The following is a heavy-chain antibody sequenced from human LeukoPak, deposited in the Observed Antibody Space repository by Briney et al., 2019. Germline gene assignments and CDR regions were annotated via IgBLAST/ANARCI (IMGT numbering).Heavy chain of an antibody. CDR3: VFYDFWSPTGFDY. V-gene: IGHV4-34*01. CDR2: INHSGST. D-gene: IGHD3-3*01. CDR1: GGAFSGYY. J-gene: IGHJ4*02. Sequence: SETLSLTCAVYGGAFSGYYWSWIRQPPGKGLEWIGEINHSGSTNYNPSLKSRVTISVDTSKNQFSLKLSSVTAADTAVYYCVFYDFWSPTGFDYWGQGTPVTVSS.